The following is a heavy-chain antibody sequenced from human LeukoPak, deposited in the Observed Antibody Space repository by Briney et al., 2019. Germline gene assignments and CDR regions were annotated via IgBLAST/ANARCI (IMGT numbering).Heavy chain of an antibody. D-gene: IGHD3-10*01. J-gene: IGHJ6*04. CDR3: ARGSMVRGVIDYYYYGMDV. V-gene: IGHV4-39*01. CDR2: IYYSGST. Sequence: PSETLSLTCTVSGGSISSSSYYWGWIRQPPGKGLEWIGSIYYSGSTYYNPSLKSRVTISVDTSKNQFSLKLSSVTAADTAVYYCARGSMVRGVIDYYYYGMDVWGKGTTVTVSS. CDR1: GGSISSSSYY.